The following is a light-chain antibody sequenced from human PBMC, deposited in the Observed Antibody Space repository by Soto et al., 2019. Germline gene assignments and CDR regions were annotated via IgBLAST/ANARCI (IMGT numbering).Light chain of an antibody. CDR1: SSDVGAYNY. V-gene: IGLV2-8*01. Sequence: QSVLTQPGSVSGSPGQSITLSCTGTSSDVGAYNYVSWYQQHPGKAPQLMIYDVSNRPSGVPDRFSGSKSGNTASLTVSGLQAEDEADYYCTSYAGSNNYVFGTGTKVTVL. J-gene: IGLJ1*01. CDR3: TSYAGSNNYV. CDR2: DVS.